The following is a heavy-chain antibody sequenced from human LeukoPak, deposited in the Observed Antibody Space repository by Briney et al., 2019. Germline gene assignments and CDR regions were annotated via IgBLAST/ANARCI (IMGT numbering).Heavy chain of an antibody. CDR2: IYYSGST. V-gene: IGHV4-59*01. CDR1: GGSTSYYY. J-gene: IGHJ1*01. CDR3: ASTGATGIIYAKYFQH. Sequence: SETLSLTCTVSGGSTSYYYWSWIRQPPGKGLEYIGYIYYSGSTNYNPSLKSRVTISVDTSKNQFSLKLSSVTAADTAVYYCASTGATGIIYAKYFQHWGQGTLVTVSS. D-gene: IGHD1-26*01.